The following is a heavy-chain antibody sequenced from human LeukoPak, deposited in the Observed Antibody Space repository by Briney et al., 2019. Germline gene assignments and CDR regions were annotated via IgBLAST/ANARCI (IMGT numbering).Heavy chain of an antibody. J-gene: IGHJ4*02. CDR3: ARAEGYCSRTSCLGLFDY. V-gene: IGHV4-61*02. CDR1: GGSISSGSYY. CDR2: IYTSGST. D-gene: IGHD2-2*01. Sequence: SETLSLTCTVSGGSISSGSYYWSWIRQPAGKGLEWIGRIYTSGSTNYNPSLKSRVTISVDTSKNQFSLKLSSVTAADTAVYYCARAEGYCSRTSCLGLFDYWGQGTLVTVSS.